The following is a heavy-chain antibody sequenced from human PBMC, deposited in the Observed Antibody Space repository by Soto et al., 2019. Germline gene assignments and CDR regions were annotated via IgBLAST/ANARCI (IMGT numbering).Heavy chain of an antibody. J-gene: IGHJ4*02. CDR1: GFTVSSNH. Sequence: EVQLVESGGGLVQPGGSLRLSCAASGFTVSSNHMSWVRQAPGKGLEWVSVIYSGGSTYYADSVKGRFTISRDNSKNTRYLHMDSLRAEDTAVYSCARSGPYGDYDYWGQGTLVTVSS. CDR2: IYSGGST. D-gene: IGHD4-17*01. V-gene: IGHV3-66*01. CDR3: ARSGPYGDYDY.